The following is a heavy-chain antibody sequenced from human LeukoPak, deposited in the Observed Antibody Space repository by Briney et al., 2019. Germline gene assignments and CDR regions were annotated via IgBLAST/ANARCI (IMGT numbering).Heavy chain of an antibody. Sequence: ASVKVSCKASGYTFTSNGISWVRQAPGQGLEWMGWISAYNGKTNYEQKLQGRVTMTTDTSTSTAYMELRSLRSDDTAVYYCARSYSSSWYHPGRSDYWGQGTLVTVSS. V-gene: IGHV1-18*01. CDR1: GYTFTSNG. CDR3: ARSYSSSWYHPGRSDY. CDR2: ISAYNGKT. D-gene: IGHD6-13*01. J-gene: IGHJ4*02.